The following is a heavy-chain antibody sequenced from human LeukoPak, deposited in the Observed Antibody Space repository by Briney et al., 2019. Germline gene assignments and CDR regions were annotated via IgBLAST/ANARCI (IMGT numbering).Heavy chain of an antibody. Sequence: GASEKVSCKASGYTFTSYGISWVRQAPGQGLEWMGWISAYNGNTNYAQKLQGRVTMTTDTSTSTAYMELRSLRSDDTAVYYCARGRGRGVVVVAAKPGGAFHIWGQGTMVTVSS. CDR1: GYTFTSYG. V-gene: IGHV1-18*01. CDR3: ARGRGRGVVVVAAKPGGAFHI. CDR2: ISAYNGNT. D-gene: IGHD2-15*01. J-gene: IGHJ3*02.